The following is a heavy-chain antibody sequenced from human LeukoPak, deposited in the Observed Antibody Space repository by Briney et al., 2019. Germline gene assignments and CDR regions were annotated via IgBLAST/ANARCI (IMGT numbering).Heavy chain of an antibody. V-gene: IGHV1-69*13. J-gene: IGHJ4*02. CDR2: IIPIFGTA. CDR1: GGTFSGYA. Sequence: GASVKVSCKASGGTFSGYAISWVRQAPGQGLEWMGGIIPIFGTANYAQKFQGRVTITADESTSTAYMELSSLRSEDTAVYYCARAPAKWLPYVYFDYWGQGALVTVSS. D-gene: IGHD5-12*01. CDR3: ARAPAKWLPYVYFDY.